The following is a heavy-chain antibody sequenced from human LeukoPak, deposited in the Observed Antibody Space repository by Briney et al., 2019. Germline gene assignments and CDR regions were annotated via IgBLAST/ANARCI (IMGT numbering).Heavy chain of an antibody. J-gene: IGHJ4*02. CDR3: AGFSSSWSDY. D-gene: IGHD6-13*01. CDR2: IKSKTDGGTT. CDR1: GFTFRNAW. Sequence: PGGSLRLSCAASGFTFRNAWMNWVRQAPGKGLELVGRIKSKTDGGTTDYAAPVKGRFTISRDDSKTTLYLEMNSLKTDDTAVYYCAGFSSSWSDYWGQGTLVTVSS. V-gene: IGHV3-15*01.